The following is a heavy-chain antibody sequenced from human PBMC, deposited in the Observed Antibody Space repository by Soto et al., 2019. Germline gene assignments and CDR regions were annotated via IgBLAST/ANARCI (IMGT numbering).Heavy chain of an antibody. J-gene: IGHJ1*01. CDR3: ARMGYDSSGQYPAYFHP. V-gene: IGHV4-61*08. CDR1: GGSMSSGDYY. Sequence: PSATLSPTCTASGGSMSSGDYYWSVIRHPPLKGLEWLGYSDNSGRTAQDPSLHSRITISVDTSKNQVSLKLTSVTAEDTAVYYCARMGYDSSGQYPAYFHPWGKGTLLTASS. D-gene: IGHD3-22*01. CDR2: SDNSGRT.